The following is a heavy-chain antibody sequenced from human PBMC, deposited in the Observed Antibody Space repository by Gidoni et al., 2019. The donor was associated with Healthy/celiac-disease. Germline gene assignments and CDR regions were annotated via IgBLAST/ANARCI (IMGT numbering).Heavy chain of an antibody. J-gene: IGHJ4*02. D-gene: IGHD5-12*01. Sequence: QVQLVESGGGLVQPGGSLGLPLPASGITFSDYYMSWIRQAPGKGLEWVSYISSSSSYTNYADSVKGRFTISRDNAKNSLYLQMNSLRAEDTAVYYCARDWGDGYNDYWGQGTLVTVSS. CDR1: GITFSDYY. V-gene: IGHV3-11*06. CDR3: ARDWGDGYNDY. CDR2: ISSSSSYT.